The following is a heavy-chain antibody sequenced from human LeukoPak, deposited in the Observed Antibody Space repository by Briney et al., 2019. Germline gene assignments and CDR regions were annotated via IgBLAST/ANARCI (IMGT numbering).Heavy chain of an antibody. D-gene: IGHD2-8*01. J-gene: IGHJ4*02. V-gene: IGHV3-30*04. Sequence: PGGSLRLSCAASGFTFSTYAMNWVRQAPGKGLEWVAVISYDGRQNYYAGSVKGRFTISRDNSKNTLYLQMNSLRDEDSAAYYCARVYLERLTAGYFDHWGQGTLVTVSS. CDR3: ARVYLERLTAGYFDH. CDR1: GFTFSTYA. CDR2: ISYDGRQN.